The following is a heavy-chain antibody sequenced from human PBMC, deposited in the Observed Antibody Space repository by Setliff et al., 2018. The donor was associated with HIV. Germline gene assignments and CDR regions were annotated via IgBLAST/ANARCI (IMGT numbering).Heavy chain of an antibody. D-gene: IGHD1-26*01. CDR2: ISSSGTTI. CDR3: AKDRSGSYSFARD. V-gene: IGHV3-11*04. Sequence: GGSLRLSCTASGFTFSDYYMSWIRQSPGKGLEWISYISSSGTTIYYADSVKGRFTISRDNAKNSLYLQMNSLRAEDTAVYYCAKDRSGSYSFARDWGQGTLVTVSS. CDR1: GFTFSDYY. J-gene: IGHJ4*02.